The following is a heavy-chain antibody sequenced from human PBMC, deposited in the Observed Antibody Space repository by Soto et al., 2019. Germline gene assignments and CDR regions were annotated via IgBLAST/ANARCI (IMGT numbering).Heavy chain of an antibody. CDR3: ATSSPYIGVGTAADNQYYYGMDF. V-gene: IGHV1-69*01. CDR2: IIPVFGTT. J-gene: IGHJ6*02. D-gene: IGHD2-2*01. CDR1: GGTFSSYA. Sequence: QVQLVKSGAEVKKPGSSVKVSCKASGGTFSSYAISWLRQAPGQGLAWMGGIIPVFGTTNYDQKFQGRVTITADGSTSTAYMELSSLRSADTAGYYCATSSPYIGVGTAADNQYYYGMDFWGQGTTVTVAS.